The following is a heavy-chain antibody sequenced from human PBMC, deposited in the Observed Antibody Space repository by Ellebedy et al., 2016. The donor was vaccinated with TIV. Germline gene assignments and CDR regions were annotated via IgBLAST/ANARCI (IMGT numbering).Heavy chain of an antibody. CDR2: TSTIGKYI. J-gene: IGHJ4*02. V-gene: IGHV3-21*01. D-gene: IGHD6-13*01. CDR1: GFTFSSFT. Sequence: GESLKISCAASGFTFSSFTMNWVRQAPGKGLEWVSSTSTIGKYIHIADSVKGRFTVSRDNTKNSLYLEMSSLRVEDTAIYYCARPATTYSSSWYDFDCWGQGTLVTVSS. CDR3: ARPATTYSSSWYDFDC.